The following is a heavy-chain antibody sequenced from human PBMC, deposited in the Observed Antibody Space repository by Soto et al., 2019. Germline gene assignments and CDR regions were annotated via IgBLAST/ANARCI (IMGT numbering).Heavy chain of an antibody. Sequence: SLRLSCAASGFTFVSYCMHWVRQAPGKGLEWVAVISYDGSNKYYADSVKGRFTISRDNSKNTLYLQMNSLRAEDTAVYYCAKTYCSSTSCSRSYYYYGMDVWGQGTTVTVSS. D-gene: IGHD2-2*01. V-gene: IGHV3-30*18. J-gene: IGHJ6*02. CDR2: ISYDGSNK. CDR3: AKTYCSSTSCSRSYYYYGMDV. CDR1: GFTFVSYC.